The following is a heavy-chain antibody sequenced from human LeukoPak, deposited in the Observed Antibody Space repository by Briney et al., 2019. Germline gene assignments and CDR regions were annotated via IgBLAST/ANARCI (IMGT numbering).Heavy chain of an antibody. CDR1: GFTLSNNL. D-gene: IGHD3-3*01. J-gene: IGHJ4*02. V-gene: IGHV3-74*01. Sequence: RGSLRLSSADPGFTLSNNLTYCVSPAPRRRLLWVSRINSVGSSTTYAYSVKRRFTISRDNAKNTLYLQMSSLRDDDTAVYYCARDIYIRRDSWYDVRTFDSWGQGTLVTVSS. CDR2: INSVGSST. CDR3: ARDIYIRRDSWYDVRTFDS.